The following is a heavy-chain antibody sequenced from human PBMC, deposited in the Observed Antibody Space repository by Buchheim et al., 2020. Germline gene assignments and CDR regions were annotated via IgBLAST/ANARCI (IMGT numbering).Heavy chain of an antibody. CDR3: TRGQAAPSDY. CDR1: GFTFSSYS. J-gene: IGHJ4*02. V-gene: IGHV3-48*01. Sequence: EVQLVESGGGLVQPGGSLRLSCAASGFTFSSYSMNWVRQAPGKGLEWVSYISSSSDSIYYADSVEGRFTISRDNAKNSLYLQVNSLRAEDTAVYYCTRGQAAPSDYWGQGAL. D-gene: IGHD2-15*01. CDR2: ISSSSDSI.